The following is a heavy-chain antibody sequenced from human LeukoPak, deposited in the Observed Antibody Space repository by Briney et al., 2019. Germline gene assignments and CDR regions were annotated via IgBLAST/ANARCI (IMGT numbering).Heavy chain of an antibody. J-gene: IGHJ6*03. Sequence: ASVKVSCKASGYTFTSYYMHWVRQAPGQGLEWMGIINPSGGSTSYAQKFQGRVTMTRGMSTSTVYMELSSLRSEDTAVYYCARGRRYSSSSYYYMDVWGKGTTVTISS. CDR1: GYTFTSYY. D-gene: IGHD6-13*01. CDR3: ARGRRYSSSSYYYMDV. V-gene: IGHV1-46*01. CDR2: INPSGGST.